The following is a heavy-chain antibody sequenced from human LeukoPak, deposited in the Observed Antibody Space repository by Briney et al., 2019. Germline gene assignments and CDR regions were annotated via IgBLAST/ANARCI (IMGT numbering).Heavy chain of an antibody. D-gene: IGHD3-3*01. CDR3: ARGTSYYDFWSGYYRAALDI. J-gene: IGHJ3*02. Sequence: GASVKVSCKASGYTFTSYDINWVRQATGQGLEWMGWMNPNSGNTGYAQKFQGRVTMTRNTSISTAYMELSSLRSEDTAVYYCARGTSYYDFWSGYYRAALDIWGQGTMVTVSS. CDR2: MNPNSGNT. CDR1: GYTFTSYD. V-gene: IGHV1-8*01.